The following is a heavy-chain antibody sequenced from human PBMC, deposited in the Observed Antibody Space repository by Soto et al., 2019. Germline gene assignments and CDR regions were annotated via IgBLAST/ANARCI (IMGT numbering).Heavy chain of an antibody. Sequence: XESLRLSCTASGFTFNSYGFNWVRQAPGKGLEWVAVIWYDGNTKYYADSVKGRFTISRDNLRSTVYLQMNSLTAEDTAVYYCARPLVAPVAGPYYYGMDVWGQGTTVTVSS. CDR3: ARPLVAPVAGPYYYGMDV. CDR1: GFTFNSYG. V-gene: IGHV3-33*01. CDR2: IWYDGNTK. J-gene: IGHJ6*02. D-gene: IGHD6-19*01.